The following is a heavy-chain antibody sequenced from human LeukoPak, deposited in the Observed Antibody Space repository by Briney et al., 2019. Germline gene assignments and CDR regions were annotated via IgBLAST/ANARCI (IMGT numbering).Heavy chain of an antibody. D-gene: IGHD3-3*01. CDR3: AHSFWSGQHGKFDY. V-gene: IGHV2-5*02. Sequence: SGPAPVNPTQTLTLTCTFSGFSLSTSGVGVGWIRQPPGKALEWLALIYWDDDKRYSPSLKSRLTITKDTSKNQVVLTMTNMDPVDTATYYCAHSFWSGQHGKFDYWGQGTLVTVSS. CDR1: GFSLSTSGVG. J-gene: IGHJ4*02. CDR2: IYWDDDK.